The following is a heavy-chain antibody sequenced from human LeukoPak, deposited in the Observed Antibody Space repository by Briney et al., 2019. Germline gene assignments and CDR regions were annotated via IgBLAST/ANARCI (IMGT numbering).Heavy chain of an antibody. CDR1: GFTFSSYW. Sequence: GGSLRLSCAASGFTFSSYWMNWVRQAPGKGPEWVASIRQDGSEKTYVDSVKGRFTISRDNTKNSLSLQLNGLRAEDTAVYYCARDGTAAGLYFDLWGQGTLVTVSS. D-gene: IGHD6-13*01. V-gene: IGHV3-7*01. J-gene: IGHJ4*01. CDR2: IRQDGSEK. CDR3: ARDGTAAGLYFDL.